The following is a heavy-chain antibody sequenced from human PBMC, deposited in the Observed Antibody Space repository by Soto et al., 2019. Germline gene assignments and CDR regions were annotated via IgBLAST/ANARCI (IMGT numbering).Heavy chain of an antibody. D-gene: IGHD1-26*01. Sequence: GESLKISCKGSGYKFTFYWIAWVRQMPGKGLEWMGIIFPGDSETKYSPSFQGQVTISADKSTNTAYLQWSSLRADDTAVYHCAKGQNSGTYRFYFDYWGQGALVTVSS. V-gene: IGHV5-51*01. CDR1: GYKFTFYW. CDR2: IFPGDSET. CDR3: AKGQNSGTYRFYFDY. J-gene: IGHJ4*02.